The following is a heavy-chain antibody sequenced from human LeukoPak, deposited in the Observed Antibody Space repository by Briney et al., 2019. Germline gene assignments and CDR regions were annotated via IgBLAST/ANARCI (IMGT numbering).Heavy chain of an antibody. CDR2: ISAYNGNT. CDR3: ARGSCSSTSCSRNWFDP. J-gene: IGHJ5*02. D-gene: IGHD2-2*01. CDR1: GYTFTSCG. Sequence: ASVKVSCKASGYTFTSCGISWVRQAPGQGLEWMGWISAYNGNTNYAQKLQGRVTMTTDTSTSTAYMELRGLRSDDTAVYYCARGSCSSTSCSRNWFDPWAREPWSPSPQ. V-gene: IGHV1-18*01.